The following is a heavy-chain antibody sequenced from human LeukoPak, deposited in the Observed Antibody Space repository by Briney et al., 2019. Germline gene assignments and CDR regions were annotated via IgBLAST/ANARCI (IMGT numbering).Heavy chain of an antibody. D-gene: IGHD6-19*01. J-gene: IGHJ5*02. CDR3: ARDQWSIAVAGTDWFDP. CDR2: INPNSGGT. V-gene: IGHV1-2*02. Sequence: ASVKVSCKASGYTFTGYYMHWVRQAPGQGLEWMGWINPNSGGTNYAQKFQGGVAMTRDTSISTAHMELSRLRSDDTAVYYCARDQWSIAVAGTDWFDPWGQGTLVTVSS. CDR1: GYTFTGYY.